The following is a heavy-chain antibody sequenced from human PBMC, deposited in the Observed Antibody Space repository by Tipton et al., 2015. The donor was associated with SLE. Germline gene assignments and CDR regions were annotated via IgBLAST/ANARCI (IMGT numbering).Heavy chain of an antibody. CDR3: ARLLTIFGVVN. D-gene: IGHD3-3*01. CDR2: IYSSGTT. Sequence: LSLTCTASGGSITRSGNYWGWIRQPPGKGLEWIGSIYSSGTTYYNPSPKSRVTISVDTSKNQFSLRLSSVTAADTAVYYCARLLTIFGVVNWGQGTLVTVSS. CDR1: GGSITRSGNY. J-gene: IGHJ4*02. V-gene: IGHV4-39*07.